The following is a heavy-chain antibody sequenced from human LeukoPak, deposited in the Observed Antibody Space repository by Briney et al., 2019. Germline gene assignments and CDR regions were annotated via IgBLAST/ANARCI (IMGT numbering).Heavy chain of an antibody. D-gene: IGHD6-13*01. CDR2: ISAYNGNT. CDR1: GYTFTSYG. V-gene: IGHV1-18*01. Sequence: ASVKVSCKASGYTFTSYGISWVRQAPGQGLEWMGWISAYNGNTNYAQKLQGRVTMTTDTSTSTAYMELRSLRSDDTAVYYCARGDYSSSWTYYLDYWGQGTLVTVSS. CDR3: ARGDYSSSWTYYLDY. J-gene: IGHJ4*02.